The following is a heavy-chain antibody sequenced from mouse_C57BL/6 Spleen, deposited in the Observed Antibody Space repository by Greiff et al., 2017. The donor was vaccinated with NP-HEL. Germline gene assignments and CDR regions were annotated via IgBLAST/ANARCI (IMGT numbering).Heavy chain of an antibody. J-gene: IGHJ3*01. CDR1: GFTFSDYG. CDR2: ISSGSSTI. CDR3: AREDRGFAY. Sequence: EVHLVESGGGLVKPGGSLKLSCAASGFTFSDYGMHWVRQAPEKGLEWVAYISSGSSTIYYADTVKGRFTISRDNAKNTLFLQMTSLRSEDTAMYYCAREDRGFAYWGQGTLVTVSA. V-gene: IGHV5-17*01.